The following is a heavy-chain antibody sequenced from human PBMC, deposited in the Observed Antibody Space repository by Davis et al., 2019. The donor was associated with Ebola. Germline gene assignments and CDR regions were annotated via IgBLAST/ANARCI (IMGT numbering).Heavy chain of an antibody. CDR2: ITGSGSST. J-gene: IGHJ3*01. CDR3: AKDNRNIWSEV. D-gene: IGHD2/OR15-2a*01. V-gene: IGHV3-23*01. Sequence: GGSLRLSCTASGFTFSSYDMSWVRQAPGKGLEWVSAITGSGSSTYYADSVRGRFSISRDNSKNTLYLQMNGLRVEDTAIYYCAKDNRNIWSEVWGQGTMVTVSS. CDR1: GFTFSSYD.